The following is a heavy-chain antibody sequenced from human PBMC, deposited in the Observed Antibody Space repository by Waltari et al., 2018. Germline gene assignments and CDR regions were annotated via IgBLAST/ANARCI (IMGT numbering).Heavy chain of an antibody. CDR2: INPNSGGT. D-gene: IGHD3-22*01. CDR1: GYPFTTYI. J-gene: IGHJ4*02. CDR3: ASNYYDSSGYYYEDY. V-gene: IGHV1-2*02. Sequence: QVQLLQSGAEVKKPGASVRAPCKSSGYPFTTYIIHWVRQAPGQGLEWMGWINPNSGGTLYAQKFQGRVTITRDTSISTAYMELSRLRSDDTAVYYCASNYYDSSGYYYEDYWGQGTLVTVSS.